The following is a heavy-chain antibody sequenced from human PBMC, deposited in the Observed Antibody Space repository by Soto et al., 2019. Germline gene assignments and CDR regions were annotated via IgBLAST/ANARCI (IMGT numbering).Heavy chain of an antibody. CDR1: GYTFSNYG. Sequence: ASVKVSCKTSGYTFSNYGITWVRQAPGQPLEWLGWISLHSDGTNYAQKLQGRVTMTTDTSTSTAYMELRSLRSDDTAVYYCARDRLRQGGFDPWGQGTLVTVSS. CDR2: ISLHSDGT. D-gene: IGHD3-16*01. V-gene: IGHV1-18*01. J-gene: IGHJ5*02. CDR3: ARDRLRQGGFDP.